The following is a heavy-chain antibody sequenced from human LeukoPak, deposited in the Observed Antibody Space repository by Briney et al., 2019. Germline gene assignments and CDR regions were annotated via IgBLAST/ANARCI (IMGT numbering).Heavy chain of an antibody. V-gene: IGHV4-31*03. J-gene: IGHJ3*02. CDR2: IYYSGST. Sequence: SETLSLTCTVSGGSISSGGYSWSWIRQHPGKGLEWIGYIYYSGSTYYNPSLKSRVTISVDTSKNQFSLKLSSVTAADTAVYYCARMDYGDYEAAAFDIWGQGTMVTVSS. D-gene: IGHD4-17*01. CDR3: ARMDYGDYEAAAFDI. CDR1: GGSISSGGYS.